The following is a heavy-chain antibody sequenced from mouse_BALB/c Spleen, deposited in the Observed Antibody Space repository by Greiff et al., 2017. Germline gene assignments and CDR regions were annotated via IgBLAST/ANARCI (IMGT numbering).Heavy chain of an antibody. Sequence: EVKLMESGGGLVKPGGSLKLSCAASGFTFSDYYMYWVRQTPEKRLGWVATISDGGSYTYYPDSVKGRFTISRDNAKNNLYLQMSSLKSEDTAMYDCARGGTARATSGYFDYWGQGTTLTVSS. V-gene: IGHV5-4*02. J-gene: IGHJ2*01. CDR2: ISDGGSYT. CDR1: GFTFSDYY. CDR3: ARGGTARATSGYFDY. D-gene: IGHD3-2*01.